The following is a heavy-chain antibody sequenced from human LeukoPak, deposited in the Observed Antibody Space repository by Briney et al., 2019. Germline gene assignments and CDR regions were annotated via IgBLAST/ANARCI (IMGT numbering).Heavy chain of an antibody. CDR1: GGSISSGSYY. Sequence: SQTLSLTCTVSGGSISSGSYYWSWIRQPAGKGLEWIGRIYTSGSTNYNPSLKSRVTISVDTSKNQFSLKLSSVTAADTAVYYCARVVTYSGYDYYFDYWGQGTLVTVSS. CDR2: IYTSGST. CDR3: ARVVTYSGYDYYFDY. J-gene: IGHJ4*02. D-gene: IGHD5-12*01. V-gene: IGHV4-61*02.